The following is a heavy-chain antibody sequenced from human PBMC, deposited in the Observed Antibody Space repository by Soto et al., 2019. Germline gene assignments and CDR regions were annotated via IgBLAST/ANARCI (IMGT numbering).Heavy chain of an antibody. CDR3: AKVPGRVGATPPL. J-gene: IGHJ4*02. Sequence: EVQLLESGGGLVQPGGSLRLSCAASGFTFSSYAMSWVRQAPGKGLEWVSAISGSGGSTYYADSVKGRFTISRDNSKNTLYRQMNSLRAEDTAVYYCAKVPGRVGATPPLWCQGTLVTVSS. CDR1: GFTFSSYA. CDR2: ISGSGGST. D-gene: IGHD1-26*01. V-gene: IGHV3-23*01.